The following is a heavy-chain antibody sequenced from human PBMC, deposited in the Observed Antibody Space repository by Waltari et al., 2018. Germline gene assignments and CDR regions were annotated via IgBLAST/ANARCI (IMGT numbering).Heavy chain of an antibody. V-gene: IGHV4-38-2*01. J-gene: IGHJ4*02. CDR1: GYSISSGYY. D-gene: IGHD3-16*01. Sequence: QVQLQESGPGLVKPSETLSLTCAVSGYSISSGYYWGWIRQPPGKGLEWIGSIYHSGSTYYNPSLKSRVTISVDTSKNQFSLKLSSVTAADTAVYYCANTGRSITFGGVIHYWGQGTLVTVSS. CDR3: ANTGRSITFGGVIHY. CDR2: IYHSGST.